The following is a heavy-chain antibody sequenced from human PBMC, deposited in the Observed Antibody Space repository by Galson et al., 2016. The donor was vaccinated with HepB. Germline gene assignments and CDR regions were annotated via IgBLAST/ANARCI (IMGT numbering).Heavy chain of an antibody. CDR1: GFTFSSYA. J-gene: IGHJ5*01. CDR2: VNQSGDRT. CDR3: AKAMIHGSSYDS. V-gene: IGHV3-23*01. D-gene: IGHD3-10*01. Sequence: SLRLSCAASGFTFSSYAMSWVRQAPGKGLEWVSDVNQSGDRTYYADSVKGRFAISRDNSMNTLSLQMSSLRAEDTALYYCAKAMIHGSSYDSWGQGTLVTVSS.